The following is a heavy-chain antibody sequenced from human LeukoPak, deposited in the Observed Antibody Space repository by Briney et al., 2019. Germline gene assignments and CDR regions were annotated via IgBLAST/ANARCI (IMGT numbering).Heavy chain of an antibody. CDR2: IYYSGST. CDR3: ARGLWFGDENPPYFDY. D-gene: IGHD3-10*01. Sequence: PSETLSLTCTVSGGSISSYYWSWIRQPAGKGLEWIGYIYYSGSTNYNPSLKSRVTISVDTSKNQFSLKLSSVTAADTAVYYCARGLWFGDENPPYFDYWGQGTLVTVSS. J-gene: IGHJ4*02. CDR1: GGSISSYY. V-gene: IGHV4-59*08.